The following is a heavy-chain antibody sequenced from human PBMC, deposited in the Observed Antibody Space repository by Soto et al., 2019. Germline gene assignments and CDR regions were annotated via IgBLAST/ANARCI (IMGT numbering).Heavy chain of an antibody. D-gene: IGHD6-19*01. J-gene: IGHJ3*02. CDR2: INAANGDT. CDR3: ARDRAVADAFDI. Sequence: DSVKVSCKASGYTFTSYGIHWVRQAPGQRLEWMGWINAANGDTKYSPKFQGRVTITRDTSASTAYMELSSLRSEDTAVYYCARDRAVADAFDIWGQGTMVTVSS. V-gene: IGHV1-3*01. CDR1: GYTFTSYG.